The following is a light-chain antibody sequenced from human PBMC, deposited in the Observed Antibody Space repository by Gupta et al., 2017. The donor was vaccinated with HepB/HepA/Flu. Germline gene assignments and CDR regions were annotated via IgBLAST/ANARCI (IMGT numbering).Light chain of an antibody. CDR2: DVS. CDR1: SSDVGDYNY. J-gene: IGLJ3*02. CDR3: TSYTTSSTPV. V-gene: IGLV2-14*03. Sequence: QSALTQPASVSGSPGQSITISCTGTSSDVGDYNYVSWYRHHPGKAPKLMIYDVSNRPSGVSNRFSGSKSGNTASLTISGLQAEDEADYYCTSYTTSSTPVFGGGTKVTVL.